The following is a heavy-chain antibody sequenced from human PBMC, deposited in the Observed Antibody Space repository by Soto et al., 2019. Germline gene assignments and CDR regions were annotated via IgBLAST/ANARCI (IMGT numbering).Heavy chain of an antibody. V-gene: IGHV1-18*01. D-gene: IGHD3-22*01. CDR3: ARALYDSNGHFDY. Sequence: ASVKVSCKASGYTFTSYGISWVRQAPGQGLEWMGRISAYNGSTSYAQKFQGRVTMTRDTSTSTVYMELSSLRSEDTAVYYCARALYDSNGHFDYWGQGTLVTVSS. CDR1: GYTFTSYG. J-gene: IGHJ4*02. CDR2: ISAYNGST.